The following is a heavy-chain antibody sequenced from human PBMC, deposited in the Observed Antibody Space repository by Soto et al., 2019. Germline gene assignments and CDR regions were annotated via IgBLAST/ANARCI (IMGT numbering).Heavy chain of an antibody. V-gene: IGHV4-59*08. CDR1: GGSISSYY. Sequence: QVQLQESGPGLVKPSETLSLTCTVSGGSISSYYWSWIRQPPGKGLEWIGYIYYSGSTNYNPSLKSRVPISVDTSKNQFSLKLSSVTAADTAVYYCARTVTAAGNAFDIWGQGTMVTVSS. J-gene: IGHJ3*02. D-gene: IGHD6-13*01. CDR3: ARTVTAAGNAFDI. CDR2: IYYSGST.